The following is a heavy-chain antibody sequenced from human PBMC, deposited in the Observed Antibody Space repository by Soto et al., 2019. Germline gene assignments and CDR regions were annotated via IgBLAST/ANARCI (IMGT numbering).Heavy chain of an antibody. V-gene: IGHV3-30*03. CDR1: GFTCSSYG. CDR3: ASGGYSYGYNYYYGMDV. Sequence: GGSLRLSCAASGFTCSSYGMHWVRQAPGKGLEWVAVISYDGSNKYYADSVKGRFTISRDNSKNTLYLQMNSLRAEDTAVYYCASGGYSYGYNYYYGMDVWGQGTTVTVSS. D-gene: IGHD5-18*01. J-gene: IGHJ6*02. CDR2: ISYDGSNK.